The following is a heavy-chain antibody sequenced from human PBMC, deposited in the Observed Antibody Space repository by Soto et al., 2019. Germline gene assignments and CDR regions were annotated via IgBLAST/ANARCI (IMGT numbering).Heavy chain of an antibody. D-gene: IGHD1-1*01. Sequence: GGSLRLSCAASGFTFYNYPMSWVRQVTGKGLEWVSVITTGGGSTYHADSVRGRFTMSRENSKNTLYLQMNSLRAEDTAIYYCAKGMGSPGPFDHWGQGTLVTVSS. J-gene: IGHJ4*02. CDR2: ITTGGGST. CDR1: GFTFYNYP. CDR3: AKGMGSPGPFDH. V-gene: IGHV3-23*01.